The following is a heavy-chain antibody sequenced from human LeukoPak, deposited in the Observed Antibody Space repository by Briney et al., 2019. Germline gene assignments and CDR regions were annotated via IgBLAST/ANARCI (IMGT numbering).Heavy chain of an antibody. Sequence: PGGSLRLSCAASGFTFSSYWMHWVRKAPGRGLVWVSRINSDGSSTSYADSVKGRFTISRDNAKNTLYLQMNSLRAEDTAVYYCARDGSGSSWSYNWFDPWGQGTLVTVSS. CDR1: GFTFSSYW. J-gene: IGHJ5*02. CDR2: INSDGSST. CDR3: ARDGSGSSWSYNWFDP. V-gene: IGHV3-74*01. D-gene: IGHD6-13*01.